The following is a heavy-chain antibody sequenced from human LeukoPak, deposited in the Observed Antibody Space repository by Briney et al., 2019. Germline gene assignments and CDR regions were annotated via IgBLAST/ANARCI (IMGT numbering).Heavy chain of an antibody. D-gene: IGHD5-18*01. Sequence: GASVKVSCKASGYTFTSYGISWVRQAPGQGLEWMGWISAYNGNTNYAQKLQGRVTMTTDTSTSTAYMGLRSLRSDDTAVYYCAARGYSYGNNIRDYWGQGTLVTVSS. CDR3: AARGYSYGNNIRDY. CDR2: ISAYNGNT. V-gene: IGHV1-18*01. J-gene: IGHJ4*02. CDR1: GYTFTSYG.